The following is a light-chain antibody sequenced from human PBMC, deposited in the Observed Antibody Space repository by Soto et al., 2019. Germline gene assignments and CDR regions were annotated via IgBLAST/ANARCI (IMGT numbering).Light chain of an antibody. CDR3: QQRSNWRALT. V-gene: IGKV3-11*01. CDR2: DAS. J-gene: IGKJ4*01. Sequence: DIVLTQSPAPLSSFPGDRVTISCRASQSVSSYLAWYQQTPGQAPRLLIYDASNRATGIPARFSGSGSGTDFTLTISSLEPEDFAVYDCQQRSNWRALTVGGGNKGDIK. CDR1: QSVSSY.